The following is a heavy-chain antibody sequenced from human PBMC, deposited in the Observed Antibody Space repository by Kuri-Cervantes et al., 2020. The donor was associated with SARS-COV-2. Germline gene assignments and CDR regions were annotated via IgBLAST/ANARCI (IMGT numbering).Heavy chain of an antibody. CDR1: GFTFSSYW. CDR2: LYIGGST. J-gene: IGHJ4*02. V-gene: IGHV3-66*02. CDR3: ARVEFWNGYFDY. D-gene: IGHD3-3*01. Sequence: GESLKISCAASGFTFSSYWMSWVRQAPGKGLECVSVLYIGGSTYYADSVKGRFTISRDDSKNTLYLQMNSLRAEDTAVYYCARVEFWNGYFDYWGQGTLVTVSS.